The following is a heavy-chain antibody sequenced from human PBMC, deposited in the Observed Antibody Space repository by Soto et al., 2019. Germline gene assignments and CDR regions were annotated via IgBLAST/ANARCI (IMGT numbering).Heavy chain of an antibody. CDR2: ISSSGSTI. D-gene: IGHD3-22*01. J-gene: IGHJ6*02. V-gene: IGHV3-48*03. CDR3: AKQVVIRPRHVGMDV. Sequence: GGSLRLSCAASGFTFSSYEMNWVRQAPGKGLEWVSYISSSGSTIYYADSVKGRFTISRDNAKNSLYLQMNSLRAEDTAVYYCAKQVVIRPRHVGMDVWGQGTTVT. CDR1: GFTFSSYE.